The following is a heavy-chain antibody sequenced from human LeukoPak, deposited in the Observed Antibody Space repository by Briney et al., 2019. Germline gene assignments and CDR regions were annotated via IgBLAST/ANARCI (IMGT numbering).Heavy chain of an antibody. CDR2: IYYSGST. CDR1: GGAITSSSYY. V-gene: IGHV4-39*01. Sequence: SETLSLTCNVSGGAITSSSYYRGWIRQPPGKGLEWIGSIYYSGSTYYNPSLKSRVTISVDTSKNQFSLKLSSVTAADTAVYYCAKTVTAIAPWYFDYWGQGTLVTVSS. D-gene: IGHD2-21*02. CDR3: AKTVTAIAPWYFDY. J-gene: IGHJ4*02.